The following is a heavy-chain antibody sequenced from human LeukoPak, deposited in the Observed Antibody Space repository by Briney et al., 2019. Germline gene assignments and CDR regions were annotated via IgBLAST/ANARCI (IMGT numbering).Heavy chain of an antibody. CDR3: AKEYCSGGSCYSGLWVH. D-gene: IGHD2-15*01. CDR2: ISWNSGSI. J-gene: IGHJ4*02. V-gene: IGHV3-9*01. Sequence: SGGSLRLSCAASGFTFDDYAMHWVRQAPGKGLEWVSGISWNSGSIGYADSVKGRFTISRGNAKNSLYLQMNSLRAEDTALYYCAKEYCSGGSCYSGLWVHWGQGTLVTVSS. CDR1: GFTFDDYA.